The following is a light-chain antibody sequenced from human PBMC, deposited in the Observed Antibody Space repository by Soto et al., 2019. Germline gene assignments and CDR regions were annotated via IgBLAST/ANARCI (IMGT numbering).Light chain of an antibody. Sequence: DIVMTQSPLSLPVTPGEPASISCRSSQSLLQSNGYNFLDWYLQKPGQSPQFLIYLGSNRASGVPGMFSGSGSGTDFTLKISRVEAADVGIYYCMQALQTPRTFGQGTKVEIK. CDR3: MQALQTPRT. V-gene: IGKV2-28*01. J-gene: IGKJ1*01. CDR2: LGS. CDR1: QSLLQSNGYNF.